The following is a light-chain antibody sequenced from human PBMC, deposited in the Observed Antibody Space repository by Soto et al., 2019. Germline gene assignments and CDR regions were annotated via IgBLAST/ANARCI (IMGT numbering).Light chain of an antibody. J-gene: IGLJ1*01. V-gene: IGLV2-8*01. CDR3: SSYAGSTLYV. Sequence: QSVLTQPPSASGSPGQSVTISCTGSSNDVGGYNYVSWYQQHPGKAPKLMIYEVNKRPSGVPDRFSGSKSGNTASLTVSGLQADDEADYYCSSYAGSTLYVFGSGTKLTVL. CDR1: SNDVGGYNY. CDR2: EVN.